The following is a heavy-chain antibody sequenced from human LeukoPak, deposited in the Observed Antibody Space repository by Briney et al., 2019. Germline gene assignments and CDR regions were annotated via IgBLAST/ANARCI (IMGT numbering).Heavy chain of an antibody. CDR3: AREKGYRPIYYFDY. D-gene: IGHD6-13*01. CDR1: GGSISSYY. CDR2: IYTSGST. J-gene: IGHJ4*02. V-gene: IGHV4-4*07. Sequence: SETLSLTCTVSGGSISSYYWSWIRQPAGKGLEWIGRIYTSGSTNYNPSLKSRVTMSVDTSKNQFSLKLSSVTAADTAVYYCAREKGYRPIYYFDYWGQGTLVTVSS.